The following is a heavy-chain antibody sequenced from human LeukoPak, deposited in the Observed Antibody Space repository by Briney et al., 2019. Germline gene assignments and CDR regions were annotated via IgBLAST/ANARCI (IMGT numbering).Heavy chain of an antibody. CDR3: AHIFSGVNFGVVTYFAQQAFDI. V-gene: IGHV2-5*02. CDR1: GFSLSTSGVG. CDR2: IYWDDDK. D-gene: IGHD3-3*01. Sequence: SGPTLVNPTQTLTLTCTFSGFSLSTSGVGVGWIRQPPGKALEWLALIYWDDDKRYTPSLKSRLTITKDTSKNQVVLTMTNMDPVDTATYYCAHIFSGVNFGVVTYFAQQAFDIWGQGTMVTVSS. J-gene: IGHJ3*02.